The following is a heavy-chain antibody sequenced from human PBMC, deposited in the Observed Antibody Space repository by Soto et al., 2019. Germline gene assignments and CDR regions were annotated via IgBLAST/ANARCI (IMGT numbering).Heavy chain of an antibody. CDR1: GYTFTGYA. CDR3: ARAVAVPADFDY. D-gene: IGHD6-19*01. Sequence: QVQLVQSGAEEKKPGASVKVSCKASGYTFTGYAMHWVRQAPGQRLEWMGWINAGNGNTNYSQKVQGRVTITRDTSASAAYMELSSMNSDATAVYNCARAVAVPADFDYWGQGTLVTVSS. CDR2: INAGNGNT. V-gene: IGHV1-3*05. J-gene: IGHJ4*02.